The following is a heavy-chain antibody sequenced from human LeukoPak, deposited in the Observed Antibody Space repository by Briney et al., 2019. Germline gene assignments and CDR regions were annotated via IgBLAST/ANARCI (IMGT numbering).Heavy chain of an antibody. J-gene: IGHJ5*02. V-gene: IGHV3-23*01. CDR3: AKDPYCSRTSCSNWFDP. CDR2: ITGRGYGT. CDR1: GFTFSSYA. Sequence: GGSLRLSCAASGFTFSSYAMSWVRQAPGKGLGWVSAITGRGYGTYYADSVKGRFTISRDNSQNTLYLQMNSLRAEDTAIYYCAKDPYCSRTSCSNWFDPWGQGTLVTVSS. D-gene: IGHD2-2*01.